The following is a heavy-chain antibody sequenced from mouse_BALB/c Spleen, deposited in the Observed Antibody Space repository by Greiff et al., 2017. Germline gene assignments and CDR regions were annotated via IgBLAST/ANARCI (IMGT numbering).Heavy chain of an antibody. CDR3: ARQPAVVARYFDY. Sequence: EVKLVESGGDLVKPGGSLKLSCAASGFTFSSYGMSWVRQTPDKRLEWVATISSGGSYTYYPDSVKGRFTISRDNAKNTLYLQMSSLKSEDTAMYYCARQPAVVARYFDYWGQGTTLTVSS. CDR1: GFTFSSYG. V-gene: IGHV5-6*01. D-gene: IGHD1-1*01. J-gene: IGHJ2*01. CDR2: ISSGGSYT.